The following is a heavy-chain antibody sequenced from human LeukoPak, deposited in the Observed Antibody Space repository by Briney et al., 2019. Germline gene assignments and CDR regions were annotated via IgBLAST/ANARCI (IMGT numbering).Heavy chain of an antibody. D-gene: IGHD6-19*01. CDR2: IYYSGNT. CDR3: ASQWYSSGSANWFDP. CDR1: GGSISSSTYY. Sequence: PSETLPLTCTVSGGSISSSTYYWGWIRQPPGKGLEWIGSIYYSGNTYYNPSLKSRVTISVDTSKNQFSLKLSSVTAADTAVYYCASQWYSSGSANWFDPWGQGTLVTVSS. J-gene: IGHJ5*02. V-gene: IGHV4-39*01.